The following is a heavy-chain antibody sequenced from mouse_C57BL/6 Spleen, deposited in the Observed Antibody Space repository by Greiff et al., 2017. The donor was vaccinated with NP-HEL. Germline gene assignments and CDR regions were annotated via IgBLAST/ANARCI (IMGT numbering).Heavy chain of an antibody. V-gene: IGHV1-69*01. CDR1: GYTFTSYW. D-gene: IGHD1-1*01. J-gene: IGHJ4*01. Sequence: QVQLKQPGAELVMPGASVKLSCKASGYTFTSYWMHWVKQRPGQGLEWIGEIDPSDSYTNYNQKFKGKSTLTVDKSSSTAYMQLSSLTSEDSAVYYCARSVDYGSPYAMDYWGQGTSVTVSS. CDR3: ARSVDYGSPYAMDY. CDR2: IDPSDSYT.